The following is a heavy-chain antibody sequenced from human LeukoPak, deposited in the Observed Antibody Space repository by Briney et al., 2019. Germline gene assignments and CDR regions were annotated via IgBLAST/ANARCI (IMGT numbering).Heavy chain of an antibody. CDR3: ARPVEMATSPFDY. V-gene: IGHV5-51*01. D-gene: IGHD5-24*01. Sequence: GESLKISCKGSGYRFADYWIAWVRQVPGQGLEWMGIIYPDDSDTRYSPSFLGQVTISADKSISTAYPQWSSLKASDTAMYYCARPVEMATSPFDYWGQGTLVTVSS. CDR1: GYRFADYW. CDR2: IYPDDSDT. J-gene: IGHJ4*02.